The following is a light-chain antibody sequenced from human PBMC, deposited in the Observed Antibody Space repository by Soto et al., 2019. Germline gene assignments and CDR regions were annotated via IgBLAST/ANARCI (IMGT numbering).Light chain of an antibody. V-gene: IGKV3D-15*01. CDR1: QSVSSN. Sequence: EIVMTQSPATLSVSPGERATLSCRASQSVSSNLAWYQQKPGQAPRLLIYGASIRATGIPARFSGSGSGTEFTLTISSLQSEDFAVYYCQQYNNWPLTFCPGTKVDIK. CDR2: GAS. CDR3: QQYNNWPLT. J-gene: IGKJ3*01.